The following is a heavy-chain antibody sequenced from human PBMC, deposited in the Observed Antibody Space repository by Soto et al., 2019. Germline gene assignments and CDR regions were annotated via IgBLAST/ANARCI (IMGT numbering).Heavy chain of an antibody. CDR1: GDSISNSRW. CDR3: AYSTGWYRHDV. V-gene: IGHV4-4*02. CDR2: IFHSGDT. D-gene: IGHD6-19*01. J-gene: IGHJ3*01. Sequence: QVQLQESGPGLVKTSGTLSLPCAVSGDSISNSRWWTWVRQPPGKWLEWIGDIFHSGDTNYNPSLKSRVFISVDKSQNQFSLKVSSVTAADTAVYYGAYSTGWYRHDVWGQGTLVTVSS.